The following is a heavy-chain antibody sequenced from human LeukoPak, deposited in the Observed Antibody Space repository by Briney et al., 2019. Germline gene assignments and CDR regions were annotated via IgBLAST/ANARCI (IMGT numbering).Heavy chain of an antibody. CDR3: AKSSREYYYDSSGPIDI. D-gene: IGHD3-22*01. CDR2: INHSGST. Sequence: PSETLSLTCAVYGGSFSGYYWSWIRQPPGKGPEWIGEINHSGSTNYNPSLKSRVTISVDTSKNQFSLKLSSVTAADTAVYYCAKSSREYYYDSSGPIDIWGQGTMVTVSS. CDR1: GGSFSGYY. J-gene: IGHJ3*02. V-gene: IGHV4-34*01.